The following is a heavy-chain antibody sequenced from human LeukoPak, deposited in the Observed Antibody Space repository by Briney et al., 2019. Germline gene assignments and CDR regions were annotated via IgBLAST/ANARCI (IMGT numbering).Heavy chain of an antibody. CDR1: GGSISSYY. CDR2: IYYSGST. CDR3: ARHVYGGKSPFDY. D-gene: IGHD4-23*01. Sequence: PSETLSLTCTVSGGSISSYYWSWIRQPPGKGLEWIGYIYYSGSTNYNPSLKSRVTISVDTSKNQFSLKLSSVTAADTAVYYCARHVYGGKSPFDYWGQGTLVTVSS. V-gene: IGHV4-59*08. J-gene: IGHJ4*02.